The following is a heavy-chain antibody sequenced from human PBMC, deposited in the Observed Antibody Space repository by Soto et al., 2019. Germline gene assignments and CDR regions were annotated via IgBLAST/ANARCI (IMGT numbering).Heavy chain of an antibody. V-gene: IGHV1-69*13. J-gene: IGHJ6*02. CDR2: IIPIFGTA. CDR1: GGTFSSYA. D-gene: IGHD5-12*01. Sequence: VKVSCKASGGTFSSYAISWVRQAPGQGLEWMGGIIPIFGTANYAQKFQGRVTITADKSTSTAYMELSSLRSEDTAVYYCARGQRVGYSGDDYRVPYYYGMDVWGQGTTVSVSS. CDR3: ARGQRVGYSGDDYRVPYYYGMDV.